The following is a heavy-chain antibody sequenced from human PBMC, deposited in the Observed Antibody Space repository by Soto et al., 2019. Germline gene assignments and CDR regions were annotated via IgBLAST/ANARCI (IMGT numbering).Heavy chain of an antibody. Sequence: GGSLRLSCAASGFTFSSYWMSWVRQAPGKGLEWVANIKQDGSEKYYVDSVKGRFTSSRENPKNQLYLQRNSLRAEDTAVYYCARVVVAADFVHYYYYYMDVWGKGTTVTVSS. CDR1: GFTFSSYW. CDR2: IKQDGSEK. V-gene: IGHV3-7*01. CDR3: ARVVVAADFVHYYYYYMDV. J-gene: IGHJ6*03. D-gene: IGHD2-15*01.